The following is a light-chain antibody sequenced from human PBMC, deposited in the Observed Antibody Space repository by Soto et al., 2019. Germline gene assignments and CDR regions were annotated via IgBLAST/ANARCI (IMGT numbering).Light chain of an antibody. V-gene: IGLV1-44*01. CDR1: SSNIGTNS. Sequence: QSVLTQPPSASGTPGQRVAISCSGGSSNIGTNSVNWYQHLPGTAPKLLIFLNNQRPSGVPDRFSGSKSGTSASLAISGLQSEDEADYYCGAWDDSLTGYVFGTGTQLTVL. J-gene: IGLJ1*01. CDR2: LNN. CDR3: GAWDDSLTGYV.